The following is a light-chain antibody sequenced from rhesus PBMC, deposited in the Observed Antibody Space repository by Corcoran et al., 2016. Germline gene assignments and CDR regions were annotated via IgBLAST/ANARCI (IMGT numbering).Light chain of an antibody. CDR3: SSYAVRDTLVL. Sequence: QAALTQTRSVSGSPGQAVTISCTGTSSDIGAYNYVSWYQQHPGTAPKLMIYVVNKRPSGVSDRFSGSKSGNTASLTISGLQADDESDYYCSSYAVRDTLVLFGGGTRLTVL. CDR2: VVN. CDR1: SSDIGAYNY. V-gene: IGLV2-32*02. J-gene: IGLJ3*01.